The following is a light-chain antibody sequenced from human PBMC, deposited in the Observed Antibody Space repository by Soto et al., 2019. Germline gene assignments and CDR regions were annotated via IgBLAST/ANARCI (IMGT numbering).Light chain of an antibody. CDR3: CSFTRSGTLI. CDR1: SSDIGDYNY. CDR2: DVS. J-gene: IGLJ1*01. V-gene: IGLV2-14*01. Sequence: QSALTQPASVSGSPGQSITISCVGTSSDIGDYNYVSWYQQHPGKVPKVIIYDVSNRPSGVSYRFSGTKSGNTASLTVSGLQAEDEADYYCCSFTRSGTLIFGTGPKVTV.